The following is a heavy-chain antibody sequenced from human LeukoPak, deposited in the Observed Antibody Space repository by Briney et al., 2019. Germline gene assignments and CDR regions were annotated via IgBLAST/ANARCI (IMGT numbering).Heavy chain of an antibody. D-gene: IGHD3-10*01. CDR1: GFTFSTYW. J-gene: IGHJ4*02. CDR3: AILGRGSNFDY. V-gene: IGHV3-74*01. CDR2: INSDGSST. Sequence: PGGSLRLSCAASGFTFSTYWMHWVRQAPGKGLVWVSRINSDGSSTSYADSVKGRFTISRDNAKNTLYLRMNSLRAEDTAVYYCAILGRGSNFDYWGQGTLVTVSS.